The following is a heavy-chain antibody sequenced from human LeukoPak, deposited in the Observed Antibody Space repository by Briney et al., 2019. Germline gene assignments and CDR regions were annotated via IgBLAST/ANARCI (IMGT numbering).Heavy chain of an antibody. J-gene: IGHJ4*02. Sequence: GGSLRLSCAASGFTFSSFSMNWVRQAPGKGLEWVGNINQEGSEKHYVNSVRGRFTISRDNAKNSLYLQMNGLRAEDTAVYYCARSRNSGYGGFAGYWGQGTLVTVSS. CDR1: GFTFSSFS. D-gene: IGHD5-12*01. V-gene: IGHV3-7*01. CDR2: INQEGSEK. CDR3: ARSRNSGYGGFAGY.